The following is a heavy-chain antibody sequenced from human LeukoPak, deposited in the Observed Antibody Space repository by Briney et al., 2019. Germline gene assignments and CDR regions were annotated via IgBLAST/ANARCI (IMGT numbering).Heavy chain of an antibody. D-gene: IGHD1-26*01. V-gene: IGHV4-34*01. CDR3: ARGPRYRASWFDP. CDR1: GGSISSYY. J-gene: IGHJ5*02. Sequence: PSETLSLTCTVSGGSISSYYWSWIRQPPGKGLEWIGEINHSGSTNYNPSLKSRVTISVDTSKNQFSLKLSSVTAADTAVYYCARGPRYRASWFDPWGQGTLVTVSS. CDR2: INHSGST.